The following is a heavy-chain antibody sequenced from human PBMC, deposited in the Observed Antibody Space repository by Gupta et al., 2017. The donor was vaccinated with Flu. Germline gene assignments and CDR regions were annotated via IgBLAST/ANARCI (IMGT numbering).Heavy chain of an antibody. CDR2: FCHTATT. CDR3: ARRLGGYDYHDC. CDR1: YC. V-gene: IGHV4-39*01. Sequence: YCGGWSRPPPGKGLEWIGVFCHTATTYFNPSLMSRVTVAVNTSKDQFSLKLRSVTAADTAVYFCARRLGGYDYHDCWGQGTLVTVSS. D-gene: IGHD5-12*01. J-gene: IGHJ4*02.